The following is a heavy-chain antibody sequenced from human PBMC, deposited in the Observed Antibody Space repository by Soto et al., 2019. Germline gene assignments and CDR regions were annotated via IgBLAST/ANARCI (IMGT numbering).Heavy chain of an antibody. J-gene: IGHJ5*02. CDR3: ARGRSLKWNWFDR. CDR1: GYVFTGFY. D-gene: IGHD2-15*01. Sequence: ASVKVSCKASGYVFTGFYLHWVRQAPGQGLEWMGWIFPNSGATNYAQKFQGRVTLTRDTSLSTVYMDLTRLTSDDTAVYYCARGRSLKWNWFDRWGQGTLVTVSS. V-gene: IGHV1-2*02. CDR2: IFPNSGAT.